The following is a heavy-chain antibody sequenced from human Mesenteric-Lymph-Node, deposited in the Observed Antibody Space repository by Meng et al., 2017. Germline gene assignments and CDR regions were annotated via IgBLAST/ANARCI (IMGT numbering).Heavy chain of an antibody. J-gene: IGHJ4*02. Sequence: QGQLKKSGPGLVKPSQTLSLTCTVSGGSISSGGYYWSWIRQHPGKGLEWIGYIYYSGSTYYNPSLKSRVTISVDKSKNQFSLNLSSVTAADTAVYYCARVGQWLPIDYWGQGTLVTVSS. D-gene: IGHD6-19*01. V-gene: IGHV4-31*03. CDR2: IYYSGST. CDR1: GGSISSGGYY. CDR3: ARVGQWLPIDY.